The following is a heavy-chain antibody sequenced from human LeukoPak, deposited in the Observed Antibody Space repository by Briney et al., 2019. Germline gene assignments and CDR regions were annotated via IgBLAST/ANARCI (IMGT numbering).Heavy chain of an antibody. V-gene: IGHV3-7*01. CDR2: IKQDGSEK. CDR3: ARDRDLTGYSHHFDY. CDR1: GFTFSNYW. J-gene: IGHJ4*02. D-gene: IGHD3-9*01. Sequence: GGSLRLSCAASGFTFSNYWMSWVRQAPGKGLQWVANIKQDGSEKYYVDSVKGRFTISRDNAKNSLYLQMNSLRAEDTAVYYCARDRDLTGYSHHFDYWGQGTLVTVSS.